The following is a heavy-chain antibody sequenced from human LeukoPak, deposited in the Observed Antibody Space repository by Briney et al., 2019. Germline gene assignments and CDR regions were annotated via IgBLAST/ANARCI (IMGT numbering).Heavy chain of an antibody. D-gene: IGHD3-22*01. CDR2: IYYSGST. J-gene: IGHJ4*02. V-gene: IGHV4-39*01. Sequence: SETLSLTCTVSGGSISSSSYYWGWIRQPPGKGLEWIGSIYYSGSTYYNPSLKGRVTISVDTSKNQFSLKLSSVTAADTAVYYCARHLSSGLYSPVDYWGQGTLVTVSS. CDR1: GGSISSSSYY. CDR3: ARHLSSGLYSPVDY.